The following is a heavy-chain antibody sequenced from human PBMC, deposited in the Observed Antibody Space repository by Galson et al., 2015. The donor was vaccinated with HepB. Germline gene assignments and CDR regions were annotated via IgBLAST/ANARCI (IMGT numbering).Heavy chain of an antibody. CDR3: ARIAYGSGSYADY. CDR1: GFSLSNARMG. Sequence: PALVKPTQTLTLTCTVSGFSLSNARMGVSWIRQPPGKALEWLADIFSTDEKSYSTSLKSRLTISKDTSKSHVVLNMTNMDPVDTATYYCARIAYGSGSYADYWGQGTLVTVSS. J-gene: IGHJ4*02. V-gene: IGHV2-26*01. CDR2: IFSTDEK. D-gene: IGHD3-10*01.